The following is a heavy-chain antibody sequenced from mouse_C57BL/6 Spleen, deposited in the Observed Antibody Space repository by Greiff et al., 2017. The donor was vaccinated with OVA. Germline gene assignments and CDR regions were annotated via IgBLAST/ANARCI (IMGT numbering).Heavy chain of an antibody. V-gene: IGHV5-17*01. CDR1: GFTFSDYG. CDR2: ISSGSITI. CDR3: ARDDGYYAMDY. D-gene: IGHD2-3*01. Sequence: EVQLVESGGGLVKPGGSLKLSCAASGFTFSDYGMHWVRQAPEKGLEWVAYISSGSITIYYADTVKGRFTISRDNAKNTLFLQMTSLRSEDTAMYYCARDDGYYAMDYWGQGTSVTVSS. J-gene: IGHJ4*01.